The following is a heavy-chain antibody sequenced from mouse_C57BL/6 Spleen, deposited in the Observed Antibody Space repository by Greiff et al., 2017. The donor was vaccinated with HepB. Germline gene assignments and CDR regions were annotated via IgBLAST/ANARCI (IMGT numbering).Heavy chain of an antibody. D-gene: IGHD2-5*01. J-gene: IGHJ2*01. CDR2: ISDGGSYT. CDR3: ARDRTTIVTSYFDD. V-gene: IGHV5-4*01. Sequence: DVKLVESGGGLVKPGGSLKLSCAASGFTFSSYAMSWVRQTPEKRLEWVATISDGGSYTYYPDNVKGRFTISRDNAKNNLYLQMSHLKSEDTAMYYCARDRTTIVTSYFDDWGQGTTLTVSS. CDR1: GFTFSSYA.